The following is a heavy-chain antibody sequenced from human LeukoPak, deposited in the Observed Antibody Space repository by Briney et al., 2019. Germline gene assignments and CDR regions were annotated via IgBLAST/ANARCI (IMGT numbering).Heavy chain of an antibody. D-gene: IGHD3-22*01. CDR2: IYYSGST. V-gene: IGHV4-39*07. J-gene: IGHJ4*02. CDR3: ARAAGVVITIDVWYFDY. CDR1: GGSISSSYYY. Sequence: SETLSLTCTVSGGSISSSYYYWGWIRQPPGKGLEWIGSIYYSGSTYYNPSLKSRVTISVDTSKNQFSLKLSSVTAADTAVYYCARAAGVVITIDVWYFDYWGQGTLVTVSS.